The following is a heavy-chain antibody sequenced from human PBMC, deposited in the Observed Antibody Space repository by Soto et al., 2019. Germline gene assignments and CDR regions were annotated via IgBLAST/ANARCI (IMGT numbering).Heavy chain of an antibody. D-gene: IGHD6-19*01. CDR3: ARDHSIEVVGAWWLDP. V-gene: IGHV1-46*01. J-gene: IGHJ5*02. CDR1: GYTFTSNY. Sequence: WASVKVSCKTSGYTFTSNYIHWVRRAPGQGFEWMGTINPNGGWADYAQKFHGRVTVTRDTSTSTVYMEVSSLRSDDTAVYYCARDHSIEVVGAWWLDPWGQGTLVTVSS. CDR2: INPNGGWA.